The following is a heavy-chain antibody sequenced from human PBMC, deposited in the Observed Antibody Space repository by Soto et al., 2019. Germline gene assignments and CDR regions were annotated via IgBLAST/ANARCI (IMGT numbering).Heavy chain of an antibody. CDR2: ISYDGSDK. Sequence: QVQLVESGGGVVQPGRSLRLSCAASGFTFSSYAMHWVRQAPGKGLDWVALISYDGSDKYYADSVKGRFTISRDNSKNTLYLQMNSLRAEDTAVYYCARERVGVGVCNDMINWFDPWGQGTLVTVSS. CDR3: ARERVGVGVCNDMINWFDP. CDR1: GFTFSSYA. V-gene: IGHV3-30-3*01. J-gene: IGHJ5*02. D-gene: IGHD1-26*01.